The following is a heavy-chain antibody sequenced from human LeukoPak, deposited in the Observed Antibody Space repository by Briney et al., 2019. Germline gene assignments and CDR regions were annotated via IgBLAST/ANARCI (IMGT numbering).Heavy chain of an antibody. CDR1: GFTFSSYA. J-gene: IGHJ6*02. V-gene: IGHV3-23*01. D-gene: IGHD6-13*01. Sequence: GGSLGLSCAASGFTFSSYAMSWVRQAPGKGLEWVSAINGSGGSTYYADSVKGRFTISRDNSKNTLYLQMNSLRAEDTAVYYCAKGIAAAGLYYYYGMDVWGQGTTVTVSS. CDR3: AKGIAAAGLYYYYGMDV. CDR2: INGSGGST.